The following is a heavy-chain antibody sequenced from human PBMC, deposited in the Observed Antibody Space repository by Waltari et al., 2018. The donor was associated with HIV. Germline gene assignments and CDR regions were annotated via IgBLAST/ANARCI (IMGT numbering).Heavy chain of an antibody. V-gene: IGHV1-69*01. CDR1: GGTFSSYA. Sequence: QVQLVQSGAEVKKPGSSVKVSCKASGGTFSSYAISWVRQAPGQGLEWMGGIIPIFGTANYGQKFQGRVTITADESTSTAYMELSSLRSEDTAVYYCARELVTMVRGVANWFDPWGQGTLVTVSS. CDR2: IIPIFGTA. CDR3: ARELVTMVRGVANWFDP. D-gene: IGHD3-10*01. J-gene: IGHJ5*02.